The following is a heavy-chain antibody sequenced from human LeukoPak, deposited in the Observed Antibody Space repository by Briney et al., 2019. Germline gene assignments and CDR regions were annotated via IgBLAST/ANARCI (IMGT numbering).Heavy chain of an antibody. CDR3: ARDWGFCSSTSCPYDAFDI. V-gene: IGHV1-46*01. Sequence: ASVKVSCKASGYTFTSYYMHWVRQAPGQGLEWMGIINPSGGSTSYAQKFQGRVTMTRDTSTSTVYMELSRLRSDDTAVYYCARDWGFCSSTSCPYDAFDIWGQGTMVTVSS. CDR1: GYTFTSYY. D-gene: IGHD2-2*01. J-gene: IGHJ3*02. CDR2: INPSGGST.